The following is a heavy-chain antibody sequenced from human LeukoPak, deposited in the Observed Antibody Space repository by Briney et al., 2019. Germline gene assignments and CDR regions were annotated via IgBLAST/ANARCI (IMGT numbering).Heavy chain of an antibody. Sequence: PGGSLRLSCAASGFTFSSYAMSWVRQAPGKGLEWVSAISGSGGSTYYADSVKGRFTISRDNSKNTLYLQMNSLRAEDTAVYYCAKGWRLLWFGELMGPGHDAFDIWGQGTMVTVSS. D-gene: IGHD3-10*01. CDR1: GFTFSSYA. J-gene: IGHJ3*02. CDR2: ISGSGGST. V-gene: IGHV3-23*01. CDR3: AKGWRLLWFGELMGPGHDAFDI.